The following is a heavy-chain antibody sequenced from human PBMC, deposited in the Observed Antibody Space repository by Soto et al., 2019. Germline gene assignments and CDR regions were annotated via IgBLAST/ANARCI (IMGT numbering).Heavy chain of an antibody. CDR3: ARGGRITFGGVIVISPFDY. CDR1: GGSFSGYY. D-gene: IGHD3-16*02. J-gene: IGHJ4*02. CDR2: INHSGST. Sequence: PSETLSLTCAVYGGSFSGYYWSWIRQPPGKGLEWIGEINHSGSTNYNPSLTSRVTISVDTSKNQFSLKLSSVTAADTAVYYCARGGRITFGGVIVISPFDYWGQGTLVTVSS. V-gene: IGHV4-34*01.